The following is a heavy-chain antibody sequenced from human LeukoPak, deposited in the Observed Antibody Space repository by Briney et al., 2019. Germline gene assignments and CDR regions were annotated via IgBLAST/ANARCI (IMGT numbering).Heavy chain of an antibody. Sequence: ASVKVSCKASGYTFTSYAMNWVRQAPGQGLEWMGWINTNTGNPTYAQGFTGRFVFSLDTSVSTAYLQISSLKAEDTAVYYCARSYYHFWSDYQYPGDYWGQGTLVTVSS. D-gene: IGHD3-3*01. V-gene: IGHV7-4-1*02. J-gene: IGHJ4*02. CDR2: INTNTGNP. CDR3: ARSYYHFWSDYQYPGDY. CDR1: GYTFTSYA.